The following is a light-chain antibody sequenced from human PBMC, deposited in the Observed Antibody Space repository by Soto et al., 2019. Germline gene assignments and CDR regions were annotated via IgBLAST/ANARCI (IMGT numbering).Light chain of an antibody. CDR2: EVS. V-gene: IGLV2-14*01. CDR1: SSDVGAYNY. J-gene: IGLJ2*01. CDR3: SSYTSSNTLV. Sequence: QSALTQPASVSGSPGQSITISCTGTSSDVGAYNYVSWYQQHPGKAPKLMIFEVSDRPSGVSHRFSGSKSGNTASLTISGLQAEDEAAYYCSSYTSSNTLVFGGGTKLTVL.